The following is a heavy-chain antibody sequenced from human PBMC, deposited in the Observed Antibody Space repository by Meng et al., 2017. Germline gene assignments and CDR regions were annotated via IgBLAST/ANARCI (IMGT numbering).Heavy chain of an antibody. V-gene: IGHV4-31*03. CDR2: IYYSGST. D-gene: IGHD2-15*01. CDR1: GGSISSGGYY. J-gene: IGHJ5*02. Sequence: GPLEESGPGLVKPSQPLSLTCTVSGGSISSGGYYWSWIRQHPGKGLEWIGYIYYSGSTYYNPSLKSRVTISVDTSKNQFSLKLSSVTAADTAVYYCAREGGYCSGGSCYSIMHNWFDPWGQGTLVTVSS. CDR3: AREGGYCSGGSCYSIMHNWFDP.